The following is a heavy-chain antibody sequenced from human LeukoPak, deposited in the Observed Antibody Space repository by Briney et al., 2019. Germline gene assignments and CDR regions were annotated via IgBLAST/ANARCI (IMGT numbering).Heavy chain of an antibody. J-gene: IGHJ4*02. V-gene: IGHV3-33*01. CDR2: IWYDGNNK. Sequence: PGGSLRLSCAASGFTFSSYGMHWVRQAPGKGLEWVAVIWYDGNNKYYADSVKGRFTISRDNSKNTLYVQMNSLRAEDTAVYYCARDRGSGWSCFDYWGQGTLVTASS. CDR1: GFTFSSYG. CDR3: ARDRGSGWSCFDY. D-gene: IGHD6-19*01.